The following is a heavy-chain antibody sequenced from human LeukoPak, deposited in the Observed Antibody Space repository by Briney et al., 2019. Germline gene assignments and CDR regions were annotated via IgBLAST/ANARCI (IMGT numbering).Heavy chain of an antibody. CDR2: MNPNSGNT. CDR3: ARAGSSYYYYYMDV. J-gene: IGHJ6*03. Sequence: ASVKVSCKASGYTFTSYDINWVRQATGQGLEWMGWMNPNSGNTGYAQKFQGRVTMTRNTSISTAYMELSGLRSEDTAVYYCARAGSSYYYYYMDVWGKGTTVTVSS. D-gene: IGHD1-26*01. V-gene: IGHV1-8*01. CDR1: GYTFTSYD.